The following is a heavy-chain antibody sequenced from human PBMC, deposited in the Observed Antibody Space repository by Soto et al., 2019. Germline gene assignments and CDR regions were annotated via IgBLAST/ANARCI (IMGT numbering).Heavy chain of an antibody. CDR3: VRRVSGNYDY. J-gene: IGHJ4*02. V-gene: IGHV3-64*01. D-gene: IGHD1-7*01. CDR2: ISSNGGTT. Sequence: EVQLAESGGGMVQPGGSLRLSCVASGFTFSSYDMHWVRQAPGKGLEYVSYISSNGGTTYYGNSVKGRFTISRVNSKNTLYLQMGSLRAEDMAVYYCVRRVSGNYDYWGQGTLVTVSS. CDR1: GFTFSSYD.